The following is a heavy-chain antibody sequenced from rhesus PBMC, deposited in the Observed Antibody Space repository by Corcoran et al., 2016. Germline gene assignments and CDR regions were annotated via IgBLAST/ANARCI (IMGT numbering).Heavy chain of an antibody. Sequence: DVQLVESGGGLVKPGGSLRLSCVASGFTFSSYVMHWVRQAPGKGLEWVFFNSESGVTLNYADSVKGRFTISIDNAKNSLFLQMNSLRAEDTAVYYCTSAYCSGGVCPTLDSWGQGVVVTVSS. CDR2: NSESGVTL. J-gene: IGHJ6*01. D-gene: IGHD2-39*02. CDR3: TSAYCSGGVCPTLDS. V-gene: IGHV3S26*01. CDR1: GFTFSSYV.